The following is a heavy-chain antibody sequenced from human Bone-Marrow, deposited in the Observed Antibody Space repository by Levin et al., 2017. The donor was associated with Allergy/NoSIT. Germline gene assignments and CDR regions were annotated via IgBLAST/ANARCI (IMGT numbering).Heavy chain of an antibody. Sequence: GGSLRLSCAASGFSFSSYWMHWVRQAPGKGLEWVAVISYDGSNKYYADSVKGRFTISRDNSKNTLYLQMNSLRAEDTAVYYCAKDLPRSDVLLWFGAGSYGMDVWGQGTTVTVSS. CDR3: AKDLPRSDVLLWFGAGSYGMDV. CDR2: ISYDGSNK. D-gene: IGHD3-10*01. CDR1: GFSFSSYW. V-gene: IGHV3-30*18. J-gene: IGHJ6*02.